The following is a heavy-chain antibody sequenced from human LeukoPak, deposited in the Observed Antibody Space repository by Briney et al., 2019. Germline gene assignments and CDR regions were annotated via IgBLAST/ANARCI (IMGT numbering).Heavy chain of an antibody. D-gene: IGHD6-19*01. CDR3: TRDPVADFDY. V-gene: IGHV3-30*04. CDR2: ISSDGKNK. Sequence: PGRSLRLSCAASGFTFSTYAFHWVRQAPGTGLVWVAVISSDGKNKIYAGAVKGRFTISRDNSKNTLFLQMNSLRTEDTAVYYCTRDPVADFDYWGQGTLVTVSS. J-gene: IGHJ4*02. CDR1: GFTFSTYA.